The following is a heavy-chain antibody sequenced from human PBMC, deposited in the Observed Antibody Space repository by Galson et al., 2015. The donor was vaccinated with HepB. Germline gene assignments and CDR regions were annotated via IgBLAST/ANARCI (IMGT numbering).Heavy chain of an antibody. Sequence: SVKVSCKASGYTFTSYGISWVRQAPGQGLEWMGWISAYNGNTNYAQKLQGRVTMTTDTSTSTAYMELRSLRSDDTSVYYCAREPAADENWFDPWGQGTMVTVSS. D-gene: IGHD2-2*01. CDR3: AREPAADENWFDP. CDR2: ISAYNGNT. V-gene: IGHV1-18*01. CDR1: GYTFTSYG. J-gene: IGHJ5*02.